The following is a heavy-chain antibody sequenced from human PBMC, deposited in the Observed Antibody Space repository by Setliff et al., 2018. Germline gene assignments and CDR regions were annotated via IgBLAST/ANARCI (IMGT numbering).Heavy chain of an antibody. Sequence: QPGGSLRLSCIMSGLSAASGFTFSSSGMHWVRQAPGKGREWVTFIRNDGSSQYYADSVQGRFTVSRDNSRNTLYLDMNSLRGEDTAVYYCARDKGVISLDYWGQGTLVTVSS. CDR1: GFTFSSSG. J-gene: IGHJ4*02. V-gene: IGHV3-30*02. D-gene: IGHD3-10*01. CDR2: IRNDGSSQ. CDR3: ARDKGVISLDY.